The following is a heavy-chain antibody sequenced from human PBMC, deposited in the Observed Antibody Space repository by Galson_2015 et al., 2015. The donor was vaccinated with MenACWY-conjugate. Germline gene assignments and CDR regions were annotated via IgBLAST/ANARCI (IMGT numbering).Heavy chain of an antibody. CDR2: ISPIDSKT. CDR1: GYNFIPYW. CDR3: ARHPPGGRGMDV. D-gene: IGHD1-26*01. V-gene: IGHV5-51*01. Sequence: QSGAEVKKPGESLQISCKASGYNFIPYWIGWVRQVPGKGLEWVGLISPIDSKTRYSPAFEGRVTISADNSITTAYLQWNSLQASDTAMYYCARHPPGGRGMDVWGQGTTVTVSS. J-gene: IGHJ6*02.